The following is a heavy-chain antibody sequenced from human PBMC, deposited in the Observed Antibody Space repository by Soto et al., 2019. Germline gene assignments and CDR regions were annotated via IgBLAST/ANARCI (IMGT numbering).Heavy chain of an antibody. CDR3: ARAPYSSSSFFFDY. V-gene: IGHV1-46*01. J-gene: IGHJ4*02. CDR2: VHPSGGST. D-gene: IGHD6-6*01. Sequence: ASVKVSCKASGYSFTAYFMHWVRQAPGQGLEWMGIVHPSGGSTNYAQKFQGRVTMTWDTSTTTVYMELSSLRSDDTAVYYCARAPYSSSSFFFDYWGQGTPVTVSS. CDR1: GYSFTAYF.